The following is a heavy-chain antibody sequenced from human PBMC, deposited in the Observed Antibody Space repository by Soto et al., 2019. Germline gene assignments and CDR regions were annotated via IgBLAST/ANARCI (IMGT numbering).Heavy chain of an antibody. CDR2: IYHSGST. CDR1: GGSISSGGYS. D-gene: IGHD6-6*01. V-gene: IGHV4-30-2*01. Sequence: SETLSLTCAVSGGSISSGGYSWSWIRQPPGKGLEWIGYIYHSGSTYYNPSLKSRVTISVDRSKNQFSLKLSSVTAADTAVYYCARQFIAALREKYYYYYGMDVWGQGPTVTVSS. CDR3: ARQFIAALREKYYYYYGMDV. J-gene: IGHJ6*02.